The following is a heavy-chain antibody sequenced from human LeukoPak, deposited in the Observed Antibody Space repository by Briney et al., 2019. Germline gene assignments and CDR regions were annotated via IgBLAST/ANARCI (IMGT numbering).Heavy chain of an antibody. D-gene: IGHD3-10*01. CDR3: ARQRLLWFGESNSGFDY. CDR1: GGSIRSYY. J-gene: IGHJ4*02. Sequence: PSETLSLTCTVSGGSIRSYYWNWIRQPPGKGLEWIGYIYYSGSTDYNPSLKSRVSMSVDTSKNQFSLKLSSVTATDTAVYYCARQRLLWFGESNSGFDYWGQGTLVTVSS. CDR2: IYYSGST. V-gene: IGHV4-59*08.